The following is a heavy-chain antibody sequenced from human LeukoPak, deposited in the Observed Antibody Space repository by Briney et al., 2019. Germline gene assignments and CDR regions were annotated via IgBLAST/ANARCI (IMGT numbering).Heavy chain of an antibody. CDR1: GFTFSDYY. V-gene: IGHV3-11*04. CDR3: ARRDLYSSSWSYYFDY. D-gene: IGHD6-13*01. Sequence: AGGSLRLSCAASGFTFSDYYMSWIRQAPGKGLEWVSYISSSGSTIYYADSVKGRFTISRDNAKNSLYLQMNSLRAEDTAVYYCARRDLYSSSWSYYFDYWGQGTLVTVSS. CDR2: ISSSGSTI. J-gene: IGHJ4*02.